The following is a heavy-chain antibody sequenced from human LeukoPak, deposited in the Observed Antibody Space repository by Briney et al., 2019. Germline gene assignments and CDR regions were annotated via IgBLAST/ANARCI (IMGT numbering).Heavy chain of an antibody. D-gene: IGHD3-22*01. CDR1: GFTFDDYG. CDR2: INWNGGST. V-gene: IGHV3-20*04. CDR3: AKSYYYDSSGLDY. Sequence: GGSLRLSCAASGFTFDDYGMSWVRQAPGKGLEWVSGINWNGGSTGYADSVKGRFTISRDNSKNTLDLQMNSLRAEDTAVYSCAKSYYYDSSGLDYWGQGTLVTVSS. J-gene: IGHJ4*02.